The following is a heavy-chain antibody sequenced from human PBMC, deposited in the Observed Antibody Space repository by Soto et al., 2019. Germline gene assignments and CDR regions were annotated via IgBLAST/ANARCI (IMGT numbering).Heavy chain of an antibody. J-gene: IGHJ4*02. CDR3: ARRWVSGSYLSYFDY. V-gene: IGHV1-69*01. Sequence: QVQLVQSGAEVKKPGSSVKVSCTTSGGPFSSFAINWVRQAPGQGLEWMGGIIPIFGTANYAQKFQGRVTITADESTSTAYMELSSLRSEDTAVYYCARRWVSGSYLSYFDYWGQGTLVTVSS. CDR2: IIPIFGTA. CDR1: GGPFSSFA. D-gene: IGHD3-16*02.